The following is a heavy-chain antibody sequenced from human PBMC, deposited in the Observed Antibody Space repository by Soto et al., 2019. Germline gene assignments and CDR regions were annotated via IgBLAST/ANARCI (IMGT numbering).Heavy chain of an antibody. J-gene: IGHJ4*02. Sequence: EASVKVSCKACGDTFTVYYMHWVRQAPGQGLEWMGWINPKSGGTMYPQKFQGRVTMTWDTSISTAYMALTRLRSDDTAVYYCARDLAKGGGSAGFDYWGQGTLVTVSS. CDR1: GDTFTVYY. CDR2: INPKSGGT. V-gene: IGHV1-2*02. CDR3: ARDLAKGGGSAGFDY. D-gene: IGHD1-26*01.